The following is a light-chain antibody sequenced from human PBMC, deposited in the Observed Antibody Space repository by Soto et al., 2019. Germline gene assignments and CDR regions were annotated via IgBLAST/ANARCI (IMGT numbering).Light chain of an antibody. J-gene: IGKJ1*01. CDR1: QSISTW. Sequence: DIQMTQSPSTLSASVGDRVTITCRASQSISTWLAWYQQKPGKAPKLRIYKASSLESGVPSRFSGSGSGTDLTLTISSLQPDDFATYYCQQYDSYPWTFGQGSKVESK. V-gene: IGKV1-5*03. CDR3: QQYDSYPWT. CDR2: KAS.